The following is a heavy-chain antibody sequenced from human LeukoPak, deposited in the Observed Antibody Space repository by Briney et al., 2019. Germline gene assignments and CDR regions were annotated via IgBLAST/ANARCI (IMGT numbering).Heavy chain of an antibody. J-gene: IGHJ4*02. Sequence: GGSLRLSCAASGFTVSSNYMSWVRQAPGKGLEWVSVIYSGGSTYYADSVKGRFTIPRHNSKNTLYLQMNSLRAEDTAVYYCARGEYYDFWSAHWGYYFDYWGQGTLVTVSS. CDR3: ARGEYYDFWSAHWGYYFDY. CDR2: IYSGGST. CDR1: GFTVSSNY. V-gene: IGHV3-53*04. D-gene: IGHD3-3*01.